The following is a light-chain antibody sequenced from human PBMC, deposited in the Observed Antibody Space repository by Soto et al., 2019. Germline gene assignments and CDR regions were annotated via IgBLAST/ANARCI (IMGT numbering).Light chain of an antibody. CDR3: QQRAVWPLS. V-gene: IGKV3-11*01. CDR1: QPIRND. CDR2: GAS. Sequence: EVALLQSPAILSLSPGETATLSCRAGQPIRNDLGWYQQRPGQAPRLLIYGASNRATGIPDRFSGSGSGTDFTLTITRLAPEDFAIYYCQQRAVWPLSFGGGTKV. J-gene: IGKJ4*01.